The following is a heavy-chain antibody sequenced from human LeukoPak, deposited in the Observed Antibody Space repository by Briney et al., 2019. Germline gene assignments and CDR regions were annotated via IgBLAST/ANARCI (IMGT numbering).Heavy chain of an antibody. CDR2: LKQDGSET. J-gene: IGHJ6*04. Sequence: GGSLRLSCAASGFTFSNFGMHWVRQAPGKGLEWVANLKQDGSETYYVDSVKGRFTISRDNAKNSLYLQMNSLRAEDTAVYYCAELGITMIGGVWGKGTTVTISS. V-gene: IGHV3-7*01. CDR3: AELGITMIGGV. CDR1: GFTFSNFG. D-gene: IGHD3-10*02.